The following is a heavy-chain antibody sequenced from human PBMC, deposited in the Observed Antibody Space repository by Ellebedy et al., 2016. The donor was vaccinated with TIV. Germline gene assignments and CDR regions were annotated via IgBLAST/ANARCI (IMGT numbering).Heavy chain of an antibody. CDR3: ATNWNYNY. Sequence: GESLKISCAASGFTVSSNYMSWVRQAPGKGLEWVSVIYSGGSTYYADSVKGRFTISRDNSKNTLYLQMNSLRAEDTAVYYCATNWNYNYWGQGTLVTVSS. J-gene: IGHJ4*02. V-gene: IGHV3-66*02. D-gene: IGHD1-7*01. CDR1: GFTVSSNY. CDR2: IYSGGST.